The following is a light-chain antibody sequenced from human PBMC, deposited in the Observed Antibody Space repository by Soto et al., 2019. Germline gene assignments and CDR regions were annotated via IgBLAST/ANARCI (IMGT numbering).Light chain of an antibody. CDR3: QDYSPYSWT. J-gene: IGKJ1*01. CDR2: DAS. CDR1: QTITSW. V-gene: IGKV1-5*01. Sequence: DIQMTQSPSTLSASVGDRVTITCRASQTITSWLAWYQQKPGKAPKLLISDASSLQSGVPSRFSGIGSGTEFTLTISSLQPDDFATYYCQDYSPYSWTFGQGTKVDIK.